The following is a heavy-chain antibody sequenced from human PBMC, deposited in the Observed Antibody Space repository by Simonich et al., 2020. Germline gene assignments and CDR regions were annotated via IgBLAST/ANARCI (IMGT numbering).Heavy chain of an antibody. CDR1: GFTFSSYE. D-gene: IGHD5-12*01. V-gene: IGHV3-48*03. CDR3: AREKWLRFAFDI. J-gene: IGHJ3*02. Sequence: PGGSLRLSCAASGFTFSSYEMNWVRQAPGKGLEWVSYISSSGITIYYADSVKGRFTISRDNAKNSLYLQMNSLRAEDTAVYYCAREKWLRFAFDIWGQGTMVTVSS. CDR2: ISSSGITI.